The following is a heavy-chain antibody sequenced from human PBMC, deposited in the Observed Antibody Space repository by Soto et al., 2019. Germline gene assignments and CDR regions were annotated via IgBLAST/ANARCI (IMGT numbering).Heavy chain of an antibody. J-gene: IGHJ3*02. D-gene: IGHD6-19*01. CDR1: GLTFGDYG. CDR3: ARSSGWYEADAFDT. V-gene: IGHV3-11*01. CDR2: LSRSGNTT. Sequence: VKLVEYGGDLVQPGGSLRLSCAASGLTFGDYGMSWIRQAAGQGPAWVSFLSRSGNTTYYADSVKGRFSISRDNAENSLYLQMASLRVEDTATYFGARSSGWYEADAFDTWAQGTMVTVSA.